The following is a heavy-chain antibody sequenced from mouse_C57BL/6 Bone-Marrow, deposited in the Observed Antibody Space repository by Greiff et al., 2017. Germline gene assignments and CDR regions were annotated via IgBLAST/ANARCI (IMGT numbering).Heavy chain of an antibody. CDR3: TRNYYGSSYLTAIVTAYYFDY. D-gene: IGHD1-1*01. CDR2: IYPGTSDT. CDR1: GSTFTSYW. Sequence: EVQLQQSGPVLARPGASVQMSCKTSGSTFTSYWMHWVKQRPGQGLEWIGAIYPGTSDTSYNQKFTGWAKLPAVTSASTAYMELSSLTNEDSAVYYCTRNYYGSSYLTAIVTAYYFDYWGQGTTLTVSS. V-gene: IGHV1-5*01. J-gene: IGHJ2*01.